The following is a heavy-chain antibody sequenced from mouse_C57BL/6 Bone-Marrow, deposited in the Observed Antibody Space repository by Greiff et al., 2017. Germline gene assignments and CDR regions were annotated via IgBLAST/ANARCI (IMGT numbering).Heavy chain of an antibody. CDR1: GFNIKDDY. J-gene: IGHJ1*03. V-gene: IGHV14-4*01. CDR3: TNDYDWYIDV. D-gene: IGHD2-4*01. CDR2: IDPENGDT. Sequence: VQLQQSGAELVRPGASVKLSCTASGFNIKDDYMHWVKQRPEQGLEWIGWIDPENGDTEYASKFQGKATITADTSSNTAYLQLSSLTSEDTAVYYCTNDYDWYIDVWGTGTTVTVSS.